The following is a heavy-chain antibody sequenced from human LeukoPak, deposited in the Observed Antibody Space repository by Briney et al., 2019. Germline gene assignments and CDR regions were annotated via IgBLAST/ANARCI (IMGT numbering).Heavy chain of an antibody. J-gene: IGHJ4*02. V-gene: IGHV4-39*07. D-gene: IGHD5-12*01. CDR1: GGSITSSGHY. CDR3: ARAHGWLPFDY. Sequence: SETLSLTCTVSGGSITSSGHYWGWIRQPPGKGLEWIGSIYYSGDSYYNPSLKSRVTISVDTSKSQFSLKLSSVTAADTAVYYCARAHGWLPFDYWGQGTLVTVSS. CDR2: IYYSGDS.